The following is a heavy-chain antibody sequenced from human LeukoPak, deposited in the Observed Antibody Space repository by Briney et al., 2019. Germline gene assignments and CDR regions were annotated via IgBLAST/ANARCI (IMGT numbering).Heavy chain of an antibody. Sequence: ASVTVSCKASGYTFTSYGISWVRQAPGQGLEWMGWISAYNGNTNYAQKLQGRVTMTTDTSTSTAYMELSRLRSDDTAVYYCARVRYSSSLWYWGQGTLVTVSS. V-gene: IGHV1-18*01. CDR2: ISAYNGNT. J-gene: IGHJ4*02. CDR3: ARVRYSSSLWY. CDR1: GYTFTSYG. D-gene: IGHD6-6*01.